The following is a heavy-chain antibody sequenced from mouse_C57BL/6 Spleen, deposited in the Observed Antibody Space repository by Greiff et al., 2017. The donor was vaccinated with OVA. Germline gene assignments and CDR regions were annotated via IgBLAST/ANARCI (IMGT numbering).Heavy chain of an antibody. Sequence: QVQLKQSGAELVRPGASVKLSCKASGYTFTDYYINWVKQRPGQGLEWIARIYPGSGNTYYNEKFKGKATLTAEKSSSTAYMQLSSLTSEDSAVYFCARRTTGPFYYFDYWGQGTTLTVSS. CDR1: GYTFTDYY. CDR3: ARRTTGPFYYFDY. D-gene: IGHD1-1*01. CDR2: IYPGSGNT. J-gene: IGHJ2*01. V-gene: IGHV1-76*01.